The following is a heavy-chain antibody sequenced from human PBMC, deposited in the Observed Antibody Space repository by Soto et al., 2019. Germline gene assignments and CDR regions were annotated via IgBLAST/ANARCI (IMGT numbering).Heavy chain of an antibody. CDR3: AIRVEEVAGYYYYGMDV. J-gene: IGHJ6*02. D-gene: IGHD2-15*01. Sequence: ASETLSLTCTVSGGSLSSSSYYWGWIRQPPGVVLECIGSIYYSGSTYYIPSLKSRVTISVDTSKNQFSLKLSSVTAADTAVYYCAIRVEEVAGYYYYGMDVWGQGTTVTVSS. CDR1: GGSLSSSSYY. V-gene: IGHV4-39*01. CDR2: IYYSGST.